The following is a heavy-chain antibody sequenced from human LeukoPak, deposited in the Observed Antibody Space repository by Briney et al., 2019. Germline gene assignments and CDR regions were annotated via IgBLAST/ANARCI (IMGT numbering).Heavy chain of an antibody. J-gene: IGHJ4*02. CDR3: ARGGGYSGYDCGY. V-gene: IGHV4-59*01. D-gene: IGHD5-12*01. CDR1: GGSISSYY. CDR2: IYYSGST. Sequence: PSETLSLTCTVSGGSISSYYWSWIRQPPGKGLEWIGYIYYSGSTNYNPSLKSRVTISVDTSKNQFSLNLSSVTAADTAVYYCARGGGYSGYDCGYWGQGTLVTVSS.